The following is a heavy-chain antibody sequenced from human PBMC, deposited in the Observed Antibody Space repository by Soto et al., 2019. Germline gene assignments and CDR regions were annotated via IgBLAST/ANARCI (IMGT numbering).Heavy chain of an antibody. CDR2: IWYDGSNK. J-gene: IGHJ6*02. D-gene: IGHD3-10*02. CDR3: ARDHGYVNWDYYYYGMDV. Sequence: QVQLVESGGGVVQPGRSLRLSCAASGFTFSSYGMHWVRQAPGKGLEWVSVIWYDGSNKYYADSVKGRFTISRDNSKNTLYLQMNSLRAEDTAVYYWARDHGYVNWDYYYYGMDVWGQGTTVTVSS. V-gene: IGHV3-33*01. CDR1: GFTFSSYG.